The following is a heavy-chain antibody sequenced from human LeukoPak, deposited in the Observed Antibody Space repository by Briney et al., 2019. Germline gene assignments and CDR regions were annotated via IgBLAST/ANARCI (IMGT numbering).Heavy chain of an antibody. V-gene: IGHV3-21*01. D-gene: IGHD3-22*01. Sequence: GGSLRLSCAASGFTFSSYSMNWVRQAPGKGLEWVSSISSSSSYIYYADSVKGRFTISRDNAKNSLYLQMNSLRAEDTAVYYCARSSSGYYYYYMDVWGKGTTVTVSS. CDR2: ISSSSSYI. J-gene: IGHJ6*03. CDR1: GFTFSSYS. CDR3: ARSSSGYYYYYMDV.